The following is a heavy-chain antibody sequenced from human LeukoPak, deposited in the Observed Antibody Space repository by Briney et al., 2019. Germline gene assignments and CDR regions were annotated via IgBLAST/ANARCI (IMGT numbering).Heavy chain of an antibody. D-gene: IGHD4/OR15-4a*01. CDR2: IYHSGST. V-gene: IGHV4-30-2*01. CDR3: ARDGVRQNYGANWEYFDY. CDR1: GGSISSGGYS. J-gene: IGHJ4*02. Sequence: SQTLSLTCAVSGGSISSGGYSWSWIRQPPGKGLEWIGYIYHSGSTYYNPSLKSRVTISVDRSRNQFSLKLSSVTAADTAVYYCARDGVRQNYGANWEYFDYWGQGTLVAVSS.